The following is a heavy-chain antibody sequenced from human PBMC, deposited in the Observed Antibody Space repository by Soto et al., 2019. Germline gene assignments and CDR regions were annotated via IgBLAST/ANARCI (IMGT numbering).Heavy chain of an antibody. CDR3: AKDLGSGSYLFDAFDI. D-gene: IGHD1-26*01. Sequence: QGQLVESGGGVVQPGRSLRLSCAASGFTFSNYGMHWVRQAPGKGLEWVAVISYDGSNKYYADSVKGRFTISRDNSKNTLDLQMNSLRAEDTAVYYCAKDLGSGSYLFDAFDIWGQGTMVTVSS. J-gene: IGHJ3*02. CDR1: GFTFSNYG. CDR2: ISYDGSNK. V-gene: IGHV3-30*18.